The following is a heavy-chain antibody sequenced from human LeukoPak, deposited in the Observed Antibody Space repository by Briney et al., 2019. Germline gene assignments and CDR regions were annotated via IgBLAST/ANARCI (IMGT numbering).Heavy chain of an antibody. CDR2: IYYSGST. D-gene: IGHD3-3*01. J-gene: IGHJ3*02. CDR3: ARVGGPYYDFWSGYYDAFDI. V-gene: IGHV4-59*01. CDR1: GGSISSYY. Sequence: SETLSLTCTVSGGSISSYYWSWIRQPPGKGLEWIGYIYYSGSTNYNPSLKSRVTISVDTSKNQFSLKLSSVTAADTAVYYCARVGGPYYDFWSGYYDAFDIWGQGIMVTVSS.